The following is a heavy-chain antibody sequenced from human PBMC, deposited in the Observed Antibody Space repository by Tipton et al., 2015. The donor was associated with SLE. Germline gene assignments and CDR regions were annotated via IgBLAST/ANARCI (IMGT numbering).Heavy chain of an antibody. CDR1: GGSISSHY. CDR2: IYYSGST. J-gene: IGHJ4*02. CDR3: ARPIAVAGTGDY. V-gene: IGHV4-59*11. Sequence: GLVKPSETLSLTCTVSGGSISSHYWSWIRQPPGKGLEWIGYIYYSGSTNYNPSLKSRVTISVDTSKNQFSLKLSSVTAADTAVYYCARPIAVAGTGDYWGQGTLVTVSS. D-gene: IGHD6-19*01.